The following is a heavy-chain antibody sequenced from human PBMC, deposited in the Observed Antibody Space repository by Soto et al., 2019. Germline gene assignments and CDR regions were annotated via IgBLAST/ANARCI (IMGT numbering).Heavy chain of an antibody. J-gene: IGHJ4*02. CDR1: GGSISSYY. D-gene: IGHD3-16*01. V-gene: IGHV4-59*06. CDR3: ARLTIRWYYLDN. Sequence: SETLCLTCTVSGGSISSYYWSWIRQPPGKGLEWIGYIYYSGITEYNPSLKTRVIISSEPSKKQFSLSLNSVTAADTAVYYGARLTIRWYYLDNWGQGTPVTVSS. CDR2: IYYSGIT.